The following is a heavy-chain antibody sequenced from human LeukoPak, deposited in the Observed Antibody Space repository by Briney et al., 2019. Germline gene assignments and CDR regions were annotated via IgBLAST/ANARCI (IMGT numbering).Heavy chain of an antibody. D-gene: IGHD3-16*02. CDR1: GYTFTSYG. Sequence: AASVKVSCKASGYTFTSYGISWVRQAPGQGLEWMGWISAYNGNTNYAQKLQGRVTMTTDTSTSTAYMELRSLRSDDTAVYYCAREGYDYVWGSYRYNGVDYWGQGTLVTVSS. CDR2: ISAYNGNT. V-gene: IGHV1-18*01. J-gene: IGHJ4*02. CDR3: AREGYDYVWGSYRYNGVDY.